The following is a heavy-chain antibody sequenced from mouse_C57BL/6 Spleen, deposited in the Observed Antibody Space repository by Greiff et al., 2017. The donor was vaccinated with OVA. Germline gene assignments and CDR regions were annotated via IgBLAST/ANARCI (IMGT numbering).Heavy chain of an antibody. J-gene: IGHJ4*01. CDR1: GYTFTSYW. CDR3: ARDYYGSGGYAMDY. D-gene: IGHD1-1*01. V-gene: IGHV1-59*01. CDR2: IDPSDSYT. Sequence: QVQLQQPGAELVRPGTSVKLSCKASGYTFTSYWMHWVKQRPGQGLEWIGVIDPSDSYTNYNQKFKGKATLTVDTSSSTAYMQLSSLTSEDSAAYYCARDYYGSGGYAMDYWGQGTSVTVSS.